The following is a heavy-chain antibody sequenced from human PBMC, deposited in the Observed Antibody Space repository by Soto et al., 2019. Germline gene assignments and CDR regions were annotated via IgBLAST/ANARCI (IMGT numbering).Heavy chain of an antibody. V-gene: IGHV5-51*01. CDR2: IYPGDSDT. CDR3: ARHADYGGNTGGRGC. D-gene: IGHD4-17*01. J-gene: IGHJ4*02. Sequence: PGESRKISCKGSGYSFTSYWIGWVRQMPGKGLEWMGIIYPGDSDTRYSPSFQGQVTISADKSISTAYLQWSSLKASDTAMYYCARHADYGGNTGGRGCWGRGTLVAVSS. CDR1: GYSFTSYW.